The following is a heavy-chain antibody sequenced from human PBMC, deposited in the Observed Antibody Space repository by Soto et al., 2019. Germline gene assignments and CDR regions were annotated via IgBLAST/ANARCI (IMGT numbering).Heavy chain of an antibody. CDR2: IYPGDSDT. D-gene: IGHD2-2*01. CDR1: GYSFTSYW. J-gene: IGHJ6*02. V-gene: IGHV5-51*01. CDR3: ATGCSSTSCHRTPSSGSDYYYGMDV. Sequence: GESLKISCKGSGYSFTSYWIGWVRQMPGKGLEWMGIIYPGDSDTRYSPSFQGQVTISADKSISTAYLQWSSLKASDTAMYYCATGCSSTSCHRTPSSGSDYYYGMDVWGQGTTVTVSS.